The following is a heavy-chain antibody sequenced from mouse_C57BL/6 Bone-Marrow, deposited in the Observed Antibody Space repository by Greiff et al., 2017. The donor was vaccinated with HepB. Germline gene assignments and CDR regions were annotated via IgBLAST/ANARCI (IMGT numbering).Heavy chain of an antibody. CDR2: INPYNGGT. CDR1: GYTFTDYY. D-gene: IGHD2-1*01. Sequence: VQLQQSGPVLVKPGASVKMSCKASGYTFTDYYMNWVKQSHGKSLEWIGVINPYNGGTSYNQKFKGKATLTVDKSSSTAYMELNSLTSEDSAVYYWASPGYYGNPYAMDYWVKEPQSPSPQ. V-gene: IGHV1-19*01. CDR3: ASPGYYGNPYAMDY. J-gene: IGHJ4*01.